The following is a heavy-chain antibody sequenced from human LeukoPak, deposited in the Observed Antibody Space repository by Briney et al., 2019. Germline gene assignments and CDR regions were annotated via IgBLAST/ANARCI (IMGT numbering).Heavy chain of an antibody. V-gene: IGHV1-18*01. Sequence: GASVKVSCKASGYTFTSYGISWSRQTPGQGLEWMGCISAYNGNTIYAQKLQGRVTMTTDTSTSTAYMELRSLRSDDTAVYYCARVYSSSWYGNWFDPWGQGTLVTVSS. J-gene: IGHJ5*02. CDR1: GYTFTSYG. CDR3: ARVYSSSWYGNWFDP. D-gene: IGHD6-13*01. CDR2: ISAYNGNT.